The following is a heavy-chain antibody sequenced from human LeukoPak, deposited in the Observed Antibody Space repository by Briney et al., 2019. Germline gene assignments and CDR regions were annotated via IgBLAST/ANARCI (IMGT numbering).Heavy chain of an antibody. Sequence: GASVKLSCKASGYTFTSYAMNWVRQAPGQGLEWMGWINTNTGNPTYAQGFTGRFVFSLDTSVSTAYLQISSLKAEDTAVYYCARDIWATEWFGEFSRRNWFDPWGQGTLVTVSS. CDR3: ARDIWATEWFGEFSRRNWFDP. J-gene: IGHJ5*02. D-gene: IGHD3-10*01. V-gene: IGHV7-4-1*02. CDR2: INTNTGNP. CDR1: GYTFTSYA.